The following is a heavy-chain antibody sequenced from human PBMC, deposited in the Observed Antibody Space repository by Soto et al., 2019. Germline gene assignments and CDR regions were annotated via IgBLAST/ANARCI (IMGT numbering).Heavy chain of an antibody. CDR2: ISYDGVNK. CDR3: AKSVYNWNDGFFDY. D-gene: IGHD1-1*01. J-gene: IGHJ4*02. V-gene: IGHV3-30*18. CDR1: GVTFSTYG. Sequence: QVQLVESGGGVVQPGRSLRLSCAASGVTFSTYGMHWVRQAPGKGLEWVAVISYDGVNKYYADSVKGRFTISRDNSKNTMYLQMNSLRAEATAVDYCAKSVYNWNDGFFDYWGQGTLVTVSS.